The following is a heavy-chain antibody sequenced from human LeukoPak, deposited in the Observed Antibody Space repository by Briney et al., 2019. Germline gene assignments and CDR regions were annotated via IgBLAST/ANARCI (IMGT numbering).Heavy chain of an antibody. CDR2: IKSIGYGGTT. J-gene: IGHJ4*02. Sequence: GGSLRLSCTASGFNFGDYAMSWVRQAPGKGLEWVGFIKSIGYGGTTEYAASVKGRFTISRDDSKSLAYLQMNSLKSEDTAVYYCSRRGHSSSWYPFDYWGQGTLVTVSS. D-gene: IGHD6-13*01. CDR1: GFNFGDYA. V-gene: IGHV3-49*04. CDR3: SRRGHSSSWYPFDY.